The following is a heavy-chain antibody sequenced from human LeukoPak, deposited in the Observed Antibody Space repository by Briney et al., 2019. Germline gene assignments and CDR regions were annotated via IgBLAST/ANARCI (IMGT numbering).Heavy chain of an antibody. CDR3: AREHYGWRKNWFDP. CDR1: GYTFTGYY. J-gene: IGHJ5*02. D-gene: IGHD3-16*01. V-gene: IGHV1-2*02. Sequence: ASVKVSCKASGYTFTGYYMHWVRQAPGQGLEWMGWISPNSGGTNYAQKFQGRVTITRDTSISTAYMELSSLRSEDTAVYYCAREHYGWRKNWFDPWGQGTLVTVSS. CDR2: ISPNSGGT.